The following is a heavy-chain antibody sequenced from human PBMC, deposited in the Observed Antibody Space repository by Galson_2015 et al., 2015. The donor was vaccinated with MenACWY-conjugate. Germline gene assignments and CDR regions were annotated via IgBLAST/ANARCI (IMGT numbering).Heavy chain of an antibody. CDR3: ARDLYGSYAIDY. V-gene: IGHV3-48*04. CDR1: GFTFNSYR. J-gene: IGHJ4*02. CDR2: ISSSSSRI. Sequence: SLRLSCAGSGFTFNSYRMNWVRQAPGKGLEWVSYISSSSSRIYYADSVKGRFSISRDNAKNSLYLQMDSLRGEDTAVYFCARDLYGSYAIDYWGQGTLVTVSS. D-gene: IGHD4-17*01.